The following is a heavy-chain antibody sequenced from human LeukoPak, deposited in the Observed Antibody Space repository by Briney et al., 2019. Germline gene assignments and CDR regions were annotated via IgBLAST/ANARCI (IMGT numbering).Heavy chain of an antibody. CDR2: XIXIFGTA. CDR3: ARDRRQYQLLYGRYYYYGMDV. V-gene: IGHV1-69*01. J-gene: IGHJ6*02. D-gene: IGHD2-2*02. Sequence: XQAPGQGLEXMXXXIXIFGTANYAQKFQGRVTITADESTSTAYMELSSLRSEDTAVYYCARDRRQYQLLYGRYYYYGMDVWGQGTTVTVSS.